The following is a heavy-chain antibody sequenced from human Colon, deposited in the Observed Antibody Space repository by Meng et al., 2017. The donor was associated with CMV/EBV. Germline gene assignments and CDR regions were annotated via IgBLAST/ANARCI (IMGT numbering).Heavy chain of an antibody. D-gene: IGHD5-12*01. CDR1: FPFITYG. CDR2: MSRVATDI. V-gene: IGHV3-21*01. CDR3: ARERGGNIVATRLDFDL. Sequence: FPFITYGMKSVRLATGKGLEWISSMSRVATDISYAEYAKGRFTISRDNANNSLYLQINGLRAEDTAIYYCARERGGNIVATRLDFDLWGRGTLVTVSS. J-gene: IGHJ2*01.